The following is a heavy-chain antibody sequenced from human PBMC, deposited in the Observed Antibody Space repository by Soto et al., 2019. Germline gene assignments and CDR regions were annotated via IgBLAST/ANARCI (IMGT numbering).Heavy chain of an antibody. D-gene: IGHD3-16*02. V-gene: IGHV4-4*02. CDR1: GGSISSSNW. CDR2: IYHSGST. Sequence: QVQLQESGPGLVKPSGTLSLTCAVSGGSISSSNWWSWVRQPPGKGLEWIGEIYHSGSTNYNPSLKSRVTISVDKSKHQFSLKLSSVTAADTAVYYCARREITFGGVIADDYWGQGTLVTVSS. CDR3: ARREITFGGVIADDY. J-gene: IGHJ4*02.